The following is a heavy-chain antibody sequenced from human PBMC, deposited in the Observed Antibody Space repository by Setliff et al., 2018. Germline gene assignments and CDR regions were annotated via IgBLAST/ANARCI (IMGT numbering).Heavy chain of an antibody. D-gene: IGHD1-7*01. CDR1: GGSISSSNW. CDR2: IYHSGST. J-gene: IGHJ6*02. CDR3: ARSGLELSFNYYYGMDV. Sequence: KPSETLSLTCAVSGGSISSSNWWSWVRQPPGKGLEWIGEIYHSGSTNYNPSLKSRVTISVDKSKNQFSLKLSSVTAADTAVYYCARSGLELSFNYYYGMDVWGQGTTVTVSS. V-gene: IGHV4-4*02.